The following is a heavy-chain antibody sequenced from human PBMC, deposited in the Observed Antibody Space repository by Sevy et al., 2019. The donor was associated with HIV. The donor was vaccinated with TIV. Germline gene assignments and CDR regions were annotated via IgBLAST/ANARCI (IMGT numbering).Heavy chain of an antibody. V-gene: IGHV4-61*02. J-gene: IGHJ6*02. CDR2: IYIRGTT. Sequence: SETLSLTCNVSGGSIRSGRYYWSWIRQPAGKGLECIGRIYIRGTTNYNPSLKSRITMSVDTSKNQFSLKLSSVTATDTAVYYCARELSDYGMDVWVQGTTVTVSS. CDR3: ARELSDYGMDV. CDR1: GGSIRSGRYY.